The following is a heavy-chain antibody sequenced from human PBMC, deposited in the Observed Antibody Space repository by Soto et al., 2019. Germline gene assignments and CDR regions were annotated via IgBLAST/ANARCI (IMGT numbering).Heavy chain of an antibody. CDR1: GGSTYDYY. CDR3: ARRDGDY. V-gene: IGHV4-59*08. CDR2: IYYTGST. Sequence: PSETLSLTCTVSGGSTYDYYWSWIRQPPGKGLEWIGYIYYTGSTNYTPSLRSRVTISVDTSKNQFSLKLNSVTAADTAVYYCARRDGDYWGQGTLVTVSS. J-gene: IGHJ4*02.